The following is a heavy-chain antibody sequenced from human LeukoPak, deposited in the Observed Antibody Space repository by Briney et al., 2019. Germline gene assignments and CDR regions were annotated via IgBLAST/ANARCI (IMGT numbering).Heavy chain of an antibody. J-gene: IGHJ4*02. CDR1: GGSFSGYY. Sequence: KASETLSLTCAVYGGSFSGYYWSWIRQPPGKGLEWIGEINHSGSTNYNPSLKSRVTISVDTSKNQFSLKLSSVTAADTAVYYCARVTGLLDYWGQGTLVTVSS. CDR3: ARVTGLLDY. D-gene: IGHD1-1*01. V-gene: IGHV4-34*01. CDR2: INHSGST.